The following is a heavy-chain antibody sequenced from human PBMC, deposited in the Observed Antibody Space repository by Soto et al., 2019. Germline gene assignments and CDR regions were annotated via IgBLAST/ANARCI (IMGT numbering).Heavy chain of an antibody. V-gene: IGHV4-59*01. Sequence: SETLSLTCTVPGGSISSNYWTWIRQPPGKGLEWIGYVYNSGSTNYNPSLKSRVTISEDTSKSQFSLKVNSMTAADTAVYYCARYRREAVAGYTLDNWGQGILVTVSS. D-gene: IGHD6-13*01. J-gene: IGHJ4*02. CDR1: GGSISSNY. CDR2: VYNSGST. CDR3: ARYRREAVAGYTLDN.